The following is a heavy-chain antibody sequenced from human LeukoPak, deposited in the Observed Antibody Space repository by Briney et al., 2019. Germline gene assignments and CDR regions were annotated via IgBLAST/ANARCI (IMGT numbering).Heavy chain of an antibody. CDR2: IYYSGST. D-gene: IGHD4-17*01. V-gene: IGHV4-59*01. J-gene: IGHJ4*02. Sequence: SETLSLTCTVSGGSISSYYWSWIRQPPGKGLEWIGYIYYSGSTNYNPSLKSRVTISVDTSKNQFSLKLSSVTAADTAVYYCARVSPYGDFDYWGQGTLVTVSS. CDR3: ARVSPYGDFDY. CDR1: GGSISSYY.